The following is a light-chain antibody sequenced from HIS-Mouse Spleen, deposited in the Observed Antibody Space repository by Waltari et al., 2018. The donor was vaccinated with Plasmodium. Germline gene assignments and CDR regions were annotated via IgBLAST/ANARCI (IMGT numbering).Light chain of an antibody. V-gene: IGKV1-5*03. CDR3: QQYNSYLIT. Sequence: DIQMTQSPSTLSAPVGDRVTITCRASQSNSSWLAWYQQQPGKAPKLLIYKASSLESGVPSRFSGSGSGTEFTLTISSLQPDDFATYYCQQYNSYLITFGQGTRLEIK. J-gene: IGKJ5*01. CDR1: QSNSSW. CDR2: KAS.